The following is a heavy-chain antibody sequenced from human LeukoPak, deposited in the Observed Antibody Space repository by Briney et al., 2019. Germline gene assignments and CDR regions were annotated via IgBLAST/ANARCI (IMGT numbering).Heavy chain of an antibody. Sequence: PGGSLRLSCAASGFTFDDYGMSWVRQAPGKGLEWVSGINWNGGSTGYADSVKGRFTISRVNAKNSLYLQMNSLRAEDTALYYCARVSYDIVVVPAAMRGYYYYYYMDVWGKGTTVTVSS. CDR2: INWNGGST. D-gene: IGHD2-2*01. CDR1: GFTFDDYG. J-gene: IGHJ6*03. V-gene: IGHV3-20*04. CDR3: ARVSYDIVVVPAAMRGYYYYYYMDV.